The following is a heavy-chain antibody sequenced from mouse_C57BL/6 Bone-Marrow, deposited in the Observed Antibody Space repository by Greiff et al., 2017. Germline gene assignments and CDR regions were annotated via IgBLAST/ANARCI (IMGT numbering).Heavy chain of an antibody. CDR3: DREEGITTVVPFAY. CDR1: GFSLTSYG. D-gene: IGHD1-1*01. V-gene: IGHV2-2*01. Sequence: VKLVESGPGLVQPSQSLSITCTVSGFSLTSYGVHWVRQSPGKGLEWLGVIWSGGSTDYNAAFISRLSISKDNSKSKGFFKMNSLQADYTAIYDCDREEGITTVVPFAYWGQGTLVTVSA. CDR2: IWSGGST. J-gene: IGHJ3*01.